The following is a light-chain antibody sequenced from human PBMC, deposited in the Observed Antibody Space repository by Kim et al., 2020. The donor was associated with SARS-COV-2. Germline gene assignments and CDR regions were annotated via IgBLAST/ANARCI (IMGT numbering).Light chain of an antibody. J-gene: IGKJ4*01. Sequence: EIVMTQSPATLSVSPGERATLSCRASQSVSNYLAWYQQKPGQAPRLLIYDAYKRATGVPARFSGSGSGTEFTLSISSLEPEDFAVYYCQQRYTWPQLTFGGGTKVDIK. CDR1: QSVSNY. CDR3: QQRYTWPQLT. V-gene: IGKV3-11*01. CDR2: DAY.